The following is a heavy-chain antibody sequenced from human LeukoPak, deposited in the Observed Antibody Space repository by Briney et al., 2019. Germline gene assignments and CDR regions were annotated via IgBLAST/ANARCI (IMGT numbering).Heavy chain of an antibody. CDR2: IKEDESDE. CDR3: ARWRGRQSEFDY. D-gene: IGHD1-1*01. V-gene: IGHV3-7*01. J-gene: IGHJ4*02. Sequence: PGGSLILSCEASGFTFSSYWMSWVRQAPGKGLEWVAHIKEDESDEYYVDSVRGRFTASRDNAKNSVNLQMNSLRVEDTAVYYCARWRGRQSEFDYWGQGTLVTVSS. CDR1: GFTFSSYW.